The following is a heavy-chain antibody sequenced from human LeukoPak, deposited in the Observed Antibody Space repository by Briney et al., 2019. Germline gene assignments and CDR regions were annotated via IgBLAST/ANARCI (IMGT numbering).Heavy chain of an antibody. CDR3: PSSTQISKYADY. CDR1: GFTFSSYW. Sequence: PGGSLRLSCAASGFTFSSYWMHWVRQAPGKGLVWVSRINSDGSITTYADSVRGRFTISRDNAKSTLYLQMNSLRAEDTAVYYCPSSTQISKYADYWGQGALVTVSS. J-gene: IGHJ4*02. V-gene: IGHV3-74*01. CDR2: INSDGSIT. D-gene: IGHD2-2*01.